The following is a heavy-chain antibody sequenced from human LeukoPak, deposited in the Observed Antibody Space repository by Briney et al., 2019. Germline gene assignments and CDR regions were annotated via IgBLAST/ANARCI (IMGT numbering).Heavy chain of an antibody. J-gene: IGHJ4*02. Sequence: PGGSLRLSCAASGFTFSNYAMSWVRQAPGKGLEWVSTISGGGITTYYADSAKGRFTISRYNSKNTMFLQMNSLSADDTAVYYCPRQSYASGWNPFDYWGQGILVTVSS. V-gene: IGHV3-23*01. CDR1: GFTFSNYA. CDR2: ISGGGITT. CDR3: PRQSYASGWNPFDY. D-gene: IGHD6-19*01.